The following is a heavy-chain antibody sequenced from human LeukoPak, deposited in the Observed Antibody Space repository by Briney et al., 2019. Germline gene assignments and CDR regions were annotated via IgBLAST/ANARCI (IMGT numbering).Heavy chain of an antibody. Sequence: GGSLRLSCAASGFTFSSYAMSWVRPAPGRGLEWVSAISGSGGSTYYADSVKGRLTISRDNSKNTLYLQTNSLRAEDTAVYYCVRGGESTWSWGQGTLVTVSS. CDR3: VRGGESTWS. D-gene: IGHD2-15*01. J-gene: IGHJ5*02. V-gene: IGHV3-23*01. CDR1: GFTFSSYA. CDR2: ISGSGGST.